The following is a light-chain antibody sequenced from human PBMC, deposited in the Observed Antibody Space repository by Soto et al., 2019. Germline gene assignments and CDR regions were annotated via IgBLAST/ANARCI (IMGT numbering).Light chain of an antibody. CDR3: QQYGSSPRT. CDR1: QSVSNSY. Sequence: EVVLTQSPGTLSLSPGERATLSCRASQSVSNSYLAWYQQKPGQAPRLLIYGASSRATGITDRFSGSGSGTDFTLTISRLEPEDLAEYYCQQYGSSPRTFGQGTKLEI. CDR2: GAS. V-gene: IGKV3-20*01. J-gene: IGKJ2*01.